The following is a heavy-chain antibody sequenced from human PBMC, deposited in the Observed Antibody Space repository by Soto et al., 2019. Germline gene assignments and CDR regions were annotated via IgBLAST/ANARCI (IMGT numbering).Heavy chain of an antibody. CDR3: SSGGWYVPAVGAFDI. CDR2: IYWDDDK. D-gene: IGHD6-19*01. Sequence: QITLKESGPTLVKPTQTLTLTCTFSGFSLSTSGVGVGWIRQPPGKALEWLALIYWDDDKRYSPSLKSRLTITKDTSKNQVVLTMTNMDPVDTATYYCSSGGWYVPAVGAFDIWGQGTMVTVSS. J-gene: IGHJ3*02. CDR1: GFSLSTSGVG. V-gene: IGHV2-5*02.